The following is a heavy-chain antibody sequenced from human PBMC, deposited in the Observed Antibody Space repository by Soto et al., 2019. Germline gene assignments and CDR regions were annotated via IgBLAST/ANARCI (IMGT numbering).Heavy chain of an antibody. V-gene: IGHV1-3*01. Sequence: ASVKVSCKASGYTFNSYVIQWVRQAPGQRLEWMGWINAGNGNTKYSRKFQGRVTITRDTSATTAYMEVTRLRSEDTAVYYCARDRSTLIRGIINDLDYWGQGTQVTVSS. D-gene: IGHD3-10*01. CDR3: ARDRSTLIRGIINDLDY. CDR2: INAGNGNT. CDR1: GYTFNSYV. J-gene: IGHJ4*02.